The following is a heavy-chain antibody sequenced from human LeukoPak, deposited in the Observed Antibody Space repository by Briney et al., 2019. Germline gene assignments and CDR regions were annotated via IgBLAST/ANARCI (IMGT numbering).Heavy chain of an antibody. D-gene: IGHD3-9*01. CDR1: GFTFSSYA. Sequence: GGSLRLSCAASGFTFSSYAMSWVRQAPGKGLEWVSAISDSGGSTYYADSVKGRFTISRDTSKNTLYLQMNSLRAEDKAVYYCAKGHYDILTGYYVYYYYYMDVWGKGTTVTVSS. CDR2: ISDSGGST. V-gene: IGHV3-23*01. CDR3: AKGHYDILTGYYVYYYYYMDV. J-gene: IGHJ6*03.